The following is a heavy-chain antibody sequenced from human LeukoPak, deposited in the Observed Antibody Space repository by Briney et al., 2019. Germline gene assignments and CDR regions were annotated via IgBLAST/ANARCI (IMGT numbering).Heavy chain of an antibody. CDR3: ARLSYNSGWYIDC. Sequence: SETLSLTCAVSGGSISSSSFSWGWIRQPPGKGLEWIGNMYYSGNTYYNPSLKSRVTISVDTSRTQFSLRLSSVTAADTAVYYCARLSYNSGWYIDCWGQGTLVTVSS. CDR1: GGSISSSSFS. J-gene: IGHJ4*02. D-gene: IGHD6-19*01. CDR2: MYYSGNT. V-gene: IGHV4-39*01.